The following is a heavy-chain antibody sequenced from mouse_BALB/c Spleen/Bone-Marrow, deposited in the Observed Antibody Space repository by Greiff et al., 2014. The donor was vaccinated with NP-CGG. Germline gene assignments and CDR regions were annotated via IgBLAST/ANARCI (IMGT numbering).Heavy chain of an antibody. CDR3: AGPAWFAY. CDR1: GYTFTSYV. J-gene: IGHJ3*01. CDR2: INPFNGGA. Sequence: VQLQQPGPELVKPGASVKTSCKASGYTFTSYVMHWVKQKPGQGLEWIGFINPFNGGAKYNEKFRGKATLTSDKSSSTAYMELSSLTSEDSAVYYCAGPAWFAYWGRGTLVTVSA. V-gene: IGHV1-14*01.